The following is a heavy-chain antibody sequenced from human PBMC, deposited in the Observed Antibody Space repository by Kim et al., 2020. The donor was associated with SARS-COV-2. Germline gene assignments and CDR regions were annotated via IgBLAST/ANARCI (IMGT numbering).Heavy chain of an antibody. CDR2: IRFSRGYT. CDR3: VKGILIKIRGVCWADYYYGMDV. Sequence: GGSLRLSCAASGLTFSSYTMSWVRQAPGKGLEWVSSIRFSRGYTYYADSVKGRFTISRNNSKSTLYLQMNSLTVADTALYYCVKGILIKIRGVCWADYYYGMDVWGQGTTVTISS. CDR1: GLTFSSYT. J-gene: IGHJ6*02. D-gene: IGHD3-10*01. V-gene: IGHV3-23*01.